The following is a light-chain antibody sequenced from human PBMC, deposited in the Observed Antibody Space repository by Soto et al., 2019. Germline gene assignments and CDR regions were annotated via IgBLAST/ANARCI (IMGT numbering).Light chain of an antibody. CDR2: EVS. J-gene: IGLJ3*02. CDR1: SSDVGGYNY. CDR3: SSYAGSNNLV. V-gene: IGLV2-8*01. Sequence: QSALTQPPSASGSPGQSVTISCTGTSSDVGGYNYVSWYQQHPGKAPKLMIYEVSKRPSAVPDRFSGSKSGNTASLTVSGLQAEDEADYYCSSYAGSNNLVFGGGTKLTV.